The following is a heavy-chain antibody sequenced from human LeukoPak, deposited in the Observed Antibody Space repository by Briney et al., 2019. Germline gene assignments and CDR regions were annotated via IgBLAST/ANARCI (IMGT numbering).Heavy chain of an antibody. CDR2: IIPIFGTA. D-gene: IGHD5-12*01. J-gene: IGHJ4*02. CDR3: AIKPGLATISLDY. CDR1: GGTFSSYA. Sequence: ASVKVSCKASGGTFSSYAISWVRQAPGQGLEWMGGIIPIFGTANYAQKFQGRVTITTDESTNTAYMELRSLRSEGTAVCYCAIKPGLATISLDYWGQGTLDTVSS. V-gene: IGHV1-69*05.